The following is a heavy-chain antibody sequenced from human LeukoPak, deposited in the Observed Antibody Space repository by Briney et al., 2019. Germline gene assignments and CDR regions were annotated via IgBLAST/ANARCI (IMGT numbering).Heavy chain of an antibody. CDR3: AKAEGYDFWSGYLFDY. V-gene: IGHV4-34*01. CDR2: INHSGST. CDR1: GGSFSGCY. D-gene: IGHD3-3*01. Sequence: PSETLSLTCAVYGGSFSGCYWSWSRQPPGRGLEWIGEINHSGSTNYNPSLKSRVTISVDTSKNQFSLKLSSVTAADTAVYYCAKAEGYDFWSGYLFDYWGQGTLITVSS. J-gene: IGHJ4*02.